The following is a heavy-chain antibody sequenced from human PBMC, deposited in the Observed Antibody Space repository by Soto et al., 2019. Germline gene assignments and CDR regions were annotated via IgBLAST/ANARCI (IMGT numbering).Heavy chain of an antibody. J-gene: IGHJ6*02. CDR2: ISYDGSNK. V-gene: IGHV3-30*18. Sequence: GGSLRLSCAASGFTFSSYGMHWVRQAPGKGMVWVAVISYDGSNKYYADSVKGRFTISRDNSKNTLYLQMNSLRAEDTAVYYCAKDLLAGKEYYPYCMLVRGQG. CDR3: AKDLLAGKEYYPYCMLV. CDR1: GFTFSSYG. D-gene: IGHD6-19*01.